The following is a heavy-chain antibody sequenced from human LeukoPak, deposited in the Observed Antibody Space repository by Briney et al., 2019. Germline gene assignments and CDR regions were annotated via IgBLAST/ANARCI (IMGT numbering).Heavy chain of an antibody. Sequence: QPGGSLRLSCAASGFIFHNCCMNWLRQAPGKGLEWGASINHPGSDTYYVDSVKGRCTISRDNAKSSLFLQMDSLRAEDTAVYFCARDWEDTTIDYCGQGALVSASS. CDR1: GFIFHNCC. J-gene: IGHJ4*03. CDR2: INHPGSDT. D-gene: IGHD5-18*01. V-gene: IGHV3-7*05. CDR3: ARDWEDTTIDY.